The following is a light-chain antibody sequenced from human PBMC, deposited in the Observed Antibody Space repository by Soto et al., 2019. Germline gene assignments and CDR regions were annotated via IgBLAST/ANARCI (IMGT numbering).Light chain of an antibody. J-gene: IGKJ4*01. V-gene: IGKV3-11*01. CDR1: HNVEKY. CDR2: DTS. Sequence: EVVLTQSPATLSLSPGERAILSCRASHNVEKYLVWYQQKPGQAPRLLIYDTSNRATGIPARFSGSGSETDFPLTISSLEPEDFAVYYCQQRKYWPPLTFGGGTKVELK. CDR3: QQRKYWPPLT.